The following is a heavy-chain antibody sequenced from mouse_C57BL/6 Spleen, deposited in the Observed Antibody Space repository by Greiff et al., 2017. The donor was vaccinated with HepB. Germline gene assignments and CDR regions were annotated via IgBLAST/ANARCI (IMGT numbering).Heavy chain of an antibody. CDR3: ARQDYDGSSYPGGYYFDY. Sequence: QVQLQQPGAELVRPGTSVKLSCKASGYTFTSYWMHWVKQRPGQGLEWIGVIDPSDSYTNYNQKFKGKATLTVDTSSSTAYMQLSSLTSEDSAVYYCARQDYDGSSYPGGYYFDYWGQGTTLTVSS. CDR1: GYTFTSYW. CDR2: IDPSDSYT. J-gene: IGHJ2*01. V-gene: IGHV1-59*01. D-gene: IGHD1-1*01.